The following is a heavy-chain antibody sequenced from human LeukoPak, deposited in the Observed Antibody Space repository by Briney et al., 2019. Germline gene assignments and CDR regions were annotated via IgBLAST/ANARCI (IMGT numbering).Heavy chain of an antibody. CDR2: INPKSDVT. Sequence: ASVKVSCKASGYTFTGYYMHWVRQAPGQGLEWMGWINPKSDVTKYAQKFQGRVTMTRDTSISTAYMELSRLRSDDTAVYYCARDFRAAMVSDWFDPWGQGTLVTVSS. V-gene: IGHV1-2*02. J-gene: IGHJ5*02. D-gene: IGHD5-18*01. CDR3: ARDFRAAMVSDWFDP. CDR1: GYTFTGYY.